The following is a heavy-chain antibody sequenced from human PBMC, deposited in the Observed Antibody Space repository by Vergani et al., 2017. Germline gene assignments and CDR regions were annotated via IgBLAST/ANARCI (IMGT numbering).Heavy chain of an antibody. CDR3: ARDQSEQFDY. V-gene: IGHV3-48*03. D-gene: IGHD1/OR15-1a*01. CDR2: ISSSGSTI. CDR1: GFTFSSYE. Sequence: EVQLVESGGGLVQPGGSLRLSCAASGFTFSSYEMNWVRQAPGKGLEWVSYISSSGSTIYYADSGKGRFTISRDNAKNSLYLQMNSLRAEDTAVYYCARDQSEQFDYWGQGTLVTVSS. J-gene: IGHJ4*02.